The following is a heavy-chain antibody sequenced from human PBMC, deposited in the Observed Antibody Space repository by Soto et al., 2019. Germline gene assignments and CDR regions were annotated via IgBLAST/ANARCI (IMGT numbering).Heavy chain of an antibody. V-gene: IGHV3-48*02. D-gene: IGHD2-2*01. CDR3: ARGDQLLSFGS. CDR1: GFTFSSYS. J-gene: IGHJ5*01. Sequence: EVQLVESVGGLVQPGGSLRLSCAASGFTFSSYSMNWVRQAPGKGLEWVSYISSSSSTIYDADSVTGRFTISSYNAKNPLYRQMTSMRDDDTAVYYWARGDQLLSFGSWDQGTLVTVSA. CDR2: ISSSSSTI.